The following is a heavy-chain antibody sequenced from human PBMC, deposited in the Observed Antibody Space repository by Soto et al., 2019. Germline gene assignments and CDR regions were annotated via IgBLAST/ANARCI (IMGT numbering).Heavy chain of an antibody. CDR1: GGSVSSGSYF. CDR2: IYYTGST. V-gene: IGHV4-61*01. Sequence: SETLSLTCTVSGGSVSSGSYFWSWIRQPPGKGLEWLGYIYYTGSTNYNPYLKSRVTMSLDTSNNQFSLKLSSVTAADAAVYYCARDRAGTTADYYGMDVWGQGTTVTVSS. J-gene: IGHJ6*02. CDR3: ARDRAGTTADYYGMDV. D-gene: IGHD6-19*01.